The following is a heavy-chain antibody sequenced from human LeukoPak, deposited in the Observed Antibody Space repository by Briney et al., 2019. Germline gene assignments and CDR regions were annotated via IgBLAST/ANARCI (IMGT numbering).Heavy chain of an antibody. CDR1: GDSVTSSSYH. CDR3: ARLSGVNPGNF. CDR2: VYYSGKP. Sequence: SETLSLTCSVFGDSVTSSSYHWGWIRQPPGEGLEWIGTVYYSGKPYYNPSLKTRLTLSIDASKNQVSLRLSTVTATDSAVYYCARLSGVNPGNFWGQGTLVTVSS. J-gene: IGHJ4*02. D-gene: IGHD3-10*01. V-gene: IGHV4-39*01.